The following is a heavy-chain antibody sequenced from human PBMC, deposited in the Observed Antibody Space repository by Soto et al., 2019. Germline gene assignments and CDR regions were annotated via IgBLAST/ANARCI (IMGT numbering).Heavy chain of an antibody. J-gene: IGHJ4*02. D-gene: IGHD1-26*01. Sequence: ASVKVSCKASGGTFSSYAISWVRQAPGQGLEWMGGIIPIFGTANYAQKFQGRVTITADESTSTAYMELSSLRSEDTAVYYCARGLSQWELLWTFDYWGQGTLVTVSS. V-gene: IGHV1-69*13. CDR1: GGTFSSYA. CDR2: IIPIFGTA. CDR3: ARGLSQWELLWTFDY.